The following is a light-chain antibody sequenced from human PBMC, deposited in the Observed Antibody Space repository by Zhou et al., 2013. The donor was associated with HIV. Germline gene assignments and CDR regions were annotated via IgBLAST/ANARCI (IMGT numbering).Light chain of an antibody. CDR3: QHYGVSPYT. CDR1: QSVSSY. J-gene: IGKJ2*01. CDR2: DAS. Sequence: EIVLTQSPATLSLSPGERATLSCRASQSVSSYLAWYQQKAGQAPRLLIYDASKRATGIPARFSGSGSGTDFTLTISSLEPEDFAVYYCQHYGVSPYTFGPGTKLEI. V-gene: IGKV3-11*01.